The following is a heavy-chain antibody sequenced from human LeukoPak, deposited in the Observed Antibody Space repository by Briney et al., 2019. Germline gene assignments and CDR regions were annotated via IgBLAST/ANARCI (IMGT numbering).Heavy chain of an antibody. CDR2: ISGSGGST. V-gene: IGHV3-23*01. J-gene: IGHJ1*01. CDR3: AKALYGSGSYPFQH. D-gene: IGHD3-10*01. CDR1: GFTFSSYA. Sequence: GGSLRLSCAASGFTFSSYAMSWVRQAPGKGLEWVSAISGSGGSTYYADSVKGRFTISRDNSKNTLYLQMNSLRAEDTVVYYCAKALYGSGSYPFQHWGQGTLVTVSS.